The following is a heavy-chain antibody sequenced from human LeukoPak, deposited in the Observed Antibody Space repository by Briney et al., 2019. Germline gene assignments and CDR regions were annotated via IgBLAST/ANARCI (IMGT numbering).Heavy chain of an antibody. Sequence: GGSLRLSCAASGFTVSSNYMSWVRQAPGKGLEWVANMQPDGGEKYYVDSVKGRFTISRDNAKNSLYLQMNSLRAEDTAVYYCARETPYGSLTFDYWGQGTRVTVSS. CDR1: GFTVSSNY. J-gene: IGHJ4*02. V-gene: IGHV3-7*03. CDR3: ARETPYGSLTFDY. D-gene: IGHD3-10*01. CDR2: MQPDGGEK.